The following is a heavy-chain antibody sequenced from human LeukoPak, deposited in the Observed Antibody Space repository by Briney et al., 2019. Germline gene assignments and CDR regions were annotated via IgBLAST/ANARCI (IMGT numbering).Heavy chain of an antibody. CDR1: GGSISSYY. CDR3: ARVTLRSGLDY. V-gene: IGHV4-59*01. CDR2: IYYSGST. J-gene: IGHJ4*02. Sequence: SETLSLTCTVSGGSISSYYWSWIRQPPGKGLEWIGYIYYSGSTNYNPSLKSRVTLSVDTSKNQFSLKLSSVTAADTAVYYCARVTLRSGLDYWGQGTLVTVSS. D-gene: IGHD6-19*01.